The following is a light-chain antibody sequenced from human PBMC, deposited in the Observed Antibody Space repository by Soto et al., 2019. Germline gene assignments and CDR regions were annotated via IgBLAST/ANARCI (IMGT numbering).Light chain of an antibody. Sequence: QSVLTQPPSASGTPGQRVTISCSGSSSNIGSNTVNWYQQFPGTAPKLLIYSNNQRPSGVPDRFSASKSGTSASLAISWLQSEDEADYYCAAWDDSLNGRVFGGGTKVTVL. CDR3: AAWDDSLNGRV. CDR1: SSNIGSNT. CDR2: SNN. J-gene: IGLJ3*02. V-gene: IGLV1-44*01.